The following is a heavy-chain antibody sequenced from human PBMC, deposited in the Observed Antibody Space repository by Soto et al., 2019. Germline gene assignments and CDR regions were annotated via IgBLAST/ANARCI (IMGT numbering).Heavy chain of an antibody. CDR3: ERDLEFRDGNISHLDY. Sequence: QVQLVQSGAEVKKPGSSVKVSCKASGGTFSSHVFNWVRQAPGQGLEWMGGIMPIIGTANYAQKFQGRVTITADESTSTAYMELSSLRSEDTAVYYCERDLEFRDGNISHLDYWGQGPLVTVSS. V-gene: IGHV1-69*01. CDR1: GGTFSSHV. J-gene: IGHJ4*02. CDR2: IMPIIGTA. D-gene: IGHD3-10*01.